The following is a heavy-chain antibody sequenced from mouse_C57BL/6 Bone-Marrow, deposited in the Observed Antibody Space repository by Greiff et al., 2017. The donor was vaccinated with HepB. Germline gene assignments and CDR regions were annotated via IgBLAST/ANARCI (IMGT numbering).Heavy chain of an antibody. V-gene: IGHV14-4*01. CDR1: GFNIKDDY. D-gene: IGHD1-1*01. CDR3: TLTTVVATPFDY. Sequence: VQLKQSGAELVRPGASVKLSCTASGFNIKDDYMHWVKQRPEQGLEWIGWIDPENGDTEYASKFQGKATITADNSSNTAYLQLSSLTSEDTAVYYCTLTTVVATPFDYWGQGTTLTVSS. CDR2: IDPENGDT. J-gene: IGHJ2*01.